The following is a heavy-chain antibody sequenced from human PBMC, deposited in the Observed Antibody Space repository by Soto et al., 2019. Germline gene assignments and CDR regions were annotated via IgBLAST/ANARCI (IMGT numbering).Heavy chain of an antibody. D-gene: IGHD3-16*01. CDR1: GFTFSSYA. J-gene: IGHJ4*02. CDR2: ISYDGSYE. V-gene: IGHV3-30*04. CDR3: ARDGGQGDHAHFDY. Sequence: QVQLVESGGGVVQPGRSLRLSCATSGFTFSSYAMHWVRQAPGKGLEWVAVISYDGSYEYYADSVKGRFTISRDTSKNTLYLQMNSLRAEDKAVYYCARDGGQGDHAHFDYWGQGTLVTVSS.